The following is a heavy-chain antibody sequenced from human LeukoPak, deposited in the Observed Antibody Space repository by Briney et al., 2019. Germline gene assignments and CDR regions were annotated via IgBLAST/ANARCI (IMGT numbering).Heavy chain of an antibody. J-gene: IGHJ4*02. CDR1: GYTFTGYY. Sequence: GASVKVSCKASGYTFTGYYMHWVRQAPGQGLEWMGWINPNSGGTNYAQKFQGRVTMTRDTSISTAYMELSRLRSDDAAVYYCARGRGRVPAAPLDYWGQGTLVTVSS. V-gene: IGHV1-2*02. CDR3: ARGRGRVPAAPLDY. D-gene: IGHD2-2*01. CDR2: INPNSGGT.